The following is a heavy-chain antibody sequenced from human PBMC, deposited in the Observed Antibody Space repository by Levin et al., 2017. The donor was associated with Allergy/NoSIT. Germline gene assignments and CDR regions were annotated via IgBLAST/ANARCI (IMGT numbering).Heavy chain of an antibody. CDR1: GGSISSSY. Sequence: SQTLSLPCTVSGGSISSSYWSWIRQPPAKGLEWIGYIYYSGSTNYNPSLKSRVTISVDTSKNQFSLRLNSVTDADTAVYYCARRGSGYDHFDYWGQGTLVTVSS. V-gene: IGHV4-59*08. CDR3: ARRGSGYDHFDY. CDR2: IYYSGST. J-gene: IGHJ4*02. D-gene: IGHD5-12*01.